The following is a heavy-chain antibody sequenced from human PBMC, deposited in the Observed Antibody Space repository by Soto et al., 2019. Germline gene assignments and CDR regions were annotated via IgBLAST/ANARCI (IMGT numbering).Heavy chain of an antibody. J-gene: IGHJ4*02. CDR2: ISGSGDTP. V-gene: IGHV3-23*01. Sequence: LRLSCAASGFTFSNYAISWVRQAPGKGLEWVSIISGSGDTPYYADSVKGRFTISRDNSRNTLYLQMNSLRAGDSAKYYCAKEGTSGLYYFDYWGPGTLVAVSS. D-gene: IGHD6-19*01. CDR1: GFTFSNYA. CDR3: AKEGTSGLYYFDY.